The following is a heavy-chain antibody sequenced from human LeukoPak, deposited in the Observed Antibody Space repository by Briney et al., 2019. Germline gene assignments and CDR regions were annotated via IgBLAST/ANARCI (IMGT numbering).Heavy chain of an antibody. CDR2: IRSNSDGGTI. CDR3: ATDFYDTT. CDR1: GFTFSNAW. D-gene: IGHD3-22*01. Sequence: GGSLRLSCATSGFTFSNAWMNSVRQAPGKGLEWVGRIRSNSDGGTIDYAAPVKGRFALPRDDSQNTLYLQMNSLQTEDTAVYYCATDFYDTTWGQGTLVTVSS. V-gene: IGHV3-15*07. J-gene: IGHJ5*02.